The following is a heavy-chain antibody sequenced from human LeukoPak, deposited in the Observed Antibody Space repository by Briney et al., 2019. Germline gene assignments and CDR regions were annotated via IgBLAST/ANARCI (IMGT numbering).Heavy chain of an antibody. CDR3: ARDSRWLQFSGLDY. V-gene: IGHV3-30*04. CDR2: ISYDGSNK. CDR1: GFTFSSYD. Sequence: GGSLRLSCAASGFTFSSYDMHWVRQAPGKGLEWVAVISYDGSNKYYADSVKGRFTISRDNSKNTLYLQMNSLRAEDTAVYYCARDSRWLQFSGLDYWGQGTLVTVSS. J-gene: IGHJ4*02. D-gene: IGHD5-24*01.